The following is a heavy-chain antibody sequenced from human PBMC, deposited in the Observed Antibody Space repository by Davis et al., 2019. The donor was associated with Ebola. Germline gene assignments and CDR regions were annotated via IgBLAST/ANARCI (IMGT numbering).Heavy chain of an antibody. CDR3: AKQLGTAAY. V-gene: IGHV3-23*01. Sequence: PGGSLRLSCAASGFTLSVYAMNWVRQAPGKGLEWVSTIGTGGATYYTDSVKGRFTISRDNSKNTLYLQMNSPRAEDTAVYYCAKQLGTAAYWGQGTLVTVSS. J-gene: IGHJ4*02. CDR2: IGTGGAT. D-gene: IGHD1-1*01. CDR1: GFTLSVYA.